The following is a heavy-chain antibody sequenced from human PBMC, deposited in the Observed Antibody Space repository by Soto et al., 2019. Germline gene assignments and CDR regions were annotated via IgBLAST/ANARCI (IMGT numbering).Heavy chain of an antibody. Sequence: QVQLVESGGGVVQPGRSLRLSCAASGFTFSSYGMHWVRQAPGKGLEWVAVIWYDGSNKYYADSVKGLFTISRDNSKNTRYLQMNSLRAEDTAVYYWARDQSFSGDVCSGYFHSDPPNRLFDIWGQGTMVTVTT. CDR2: IWYDGSNK. J-gene: IGHJ3*02. CDR1: GFTFSSYG. V-gene: IGHV3-33*01. D-gene: IGHD3-3*01. CDR3: ARDQSFSGDVCSGYFHSDPPNRLFDI.